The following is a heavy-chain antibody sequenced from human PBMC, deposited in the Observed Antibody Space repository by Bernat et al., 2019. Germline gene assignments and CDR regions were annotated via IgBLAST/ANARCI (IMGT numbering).Heavy chain of an antibody. J-gene: IGHJ2*01. V-gene: IGHV3-30*01. Sequence: VQLVESGGGLVQPGGSLRLSCAASGFTFSSYWMHWVRQAPGKGLEWVAVISYDGSNKYYADSVKGRFTISRDNSKNTLYLQMNSLRAEDTAVYYCARGSGSNPLGWYFDLWGRGTLVTVSS. CDR1: GFTFSSYW. CDR2: ISYDGSNK. CDR3: ARGSGSNPLGWYFDL. D-gene: IGHD4-11*01.